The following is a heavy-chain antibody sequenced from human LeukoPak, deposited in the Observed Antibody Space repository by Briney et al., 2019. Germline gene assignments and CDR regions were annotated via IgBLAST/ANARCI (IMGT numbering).Heavy chain of an antibody. CDR1: GYRFTSYW. V-gene: IGHV5-51*01. D-gene: IGHD2-15*01. Sequence: RGEPLKTSCKGSGYRFTSYWIGWARQLPGKGREWMGIIYPGDSDTRYSPSFQGQVTISADKSISTAHLQWSSLKASDTAMYYSARRSHGYCSGGSCYDWFDPWGQGTLVTVSS. CDR2: IYPGDSDT. CDR3: ARRSHGYCSGGSCYDWFDP. J-gene: IGHJ5*02.